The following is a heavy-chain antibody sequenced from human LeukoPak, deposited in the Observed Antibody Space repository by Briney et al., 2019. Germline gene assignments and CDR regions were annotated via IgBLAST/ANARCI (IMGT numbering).Heavy chain of an antibody. Sequence: GESLKISCAASGFTFSSYSMNWVRQAPGEGLEWVSSISSSSSYIYYADSVKGRFTISRDNAKNSLYLQMNSLRAEDTAVYYCAGEENYYGSGSYRYRGQGTLVTVSS. V-gene: IGHV3-21*01. CDR3: AGEENYYGSGSYRY. J-gene: IGHJ4*02. CDR1: GFTFSSYS. D-gene: IGHD3-10*01. CDR2: ISSSSSYI.